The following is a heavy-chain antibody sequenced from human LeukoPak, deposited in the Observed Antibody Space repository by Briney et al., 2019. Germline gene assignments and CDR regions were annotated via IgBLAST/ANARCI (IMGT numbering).Heavy chain of an antibody. CDR2: MNPNSGNT. V-gene: IGHV1-8*01. CDR1: GYTFTSYD. J-gene: IGHJ6*02. D-gene: IGHD3-22*01. CDR3: ARDQDTSDYNYYAMDV. Sequence: GASVKVSCKASGYTFTSYDINWVRQATGQGLEWMGWMNPNSGNTGYAQKFQGRVTMTRNTSISTAYMELSSLTSEDTAVYYCARDQDTSDYNYYAMDVWSQGTTVTVSS.